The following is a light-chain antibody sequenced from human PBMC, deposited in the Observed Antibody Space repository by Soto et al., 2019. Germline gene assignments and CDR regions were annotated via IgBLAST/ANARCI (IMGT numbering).Light chain of an antibody. CDR3: SSYTNINTRACV. CDR1: SGDIGSYNR. J-gene: IGLJ1*01. Sequence: QSALTQPASVSGSPGQSITISCTGTSGDIGSYNRVSWYQQHPGKAPKLINYEVTDRPSGVSNRFSGSKSGNMASLTISGLQAEDEAEYYCSSYTNINTRACVFGTGTKVTVL. V-gene: IGLV2-14*01. CDR2: EVT.